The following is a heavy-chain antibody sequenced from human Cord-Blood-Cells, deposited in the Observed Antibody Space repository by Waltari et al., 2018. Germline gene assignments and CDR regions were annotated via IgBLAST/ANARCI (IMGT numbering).Heavy chain of an antibody. CDR3: ARPRYSSSYFDY. V-gene: IGHV3-30-3*01. D-gene: IGHD6-6*01. Sequence: QVQLVESGGGVVQPGRSLRLSCAASGFTFRSYAMHWVRQAPGKGLEWVAVISYDGSNKYYADSVKGRFTISRDNSKNTLYLQMNSLRAEDTAVYYCARPRYSSSYFDYWGQGTLVTVSS. CDR1: GFTFRSYA. CDR2: ISYDGSNK. J-gene: IGHJ4*02.